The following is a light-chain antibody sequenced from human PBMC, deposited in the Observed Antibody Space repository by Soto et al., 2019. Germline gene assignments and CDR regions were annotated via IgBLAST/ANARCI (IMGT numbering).Light chain of an antibody. CDR3: SSYTSSILYV. CDR1: SSDVGGYNY. V-gene: IGLV2-14*01. J-gene: IGLJ1*01. Sequence: QSVLTQPASVSGSPGQSITISCTGTSSDVGGYNYVSWYQQHPGKAPKLMIYEVSNRPSGVSNRFSGSKSGNTASLTISGLQAEDEADYYCSSYTSSILYVFGTGTKLTGL. CDR2: EVS.